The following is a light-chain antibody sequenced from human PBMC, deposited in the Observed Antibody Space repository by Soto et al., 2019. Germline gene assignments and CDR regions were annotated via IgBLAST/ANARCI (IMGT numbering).Light chain of an antibody. CDR3: QLYSIWPYT. CDR2: GAS. V-gene: IGKV3-15*01. J-gene: IGKJ2*01. CDR1: QSISSN. Sequence: EIVMTQSPATLSVSAGERATLSCRASQSISSNLAWYQQKPGQAPRLLIYGASTRATGIPARFSGSGSGTEFTLTISSLQSEDFAVYYCQLYSIWPYTFGQGTKLEIK.